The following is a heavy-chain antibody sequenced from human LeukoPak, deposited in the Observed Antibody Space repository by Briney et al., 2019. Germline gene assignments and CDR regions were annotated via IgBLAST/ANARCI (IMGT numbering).Heavy chain of an antibody. CDR3: ARLGGATVTTHNFDY. V-gene: IGHV4-30-4*08. J-gene: IGHJ4*02. Sequence: SETLSLTXTVSGGSISSGDYYWSWIRQPPGKGLEWIGYIYYSGSTCYNPSLKSRVTISVDTSKNQFSLKLSSVTAADTAVYYCARLGGATVTTHNFDYWGQGTLVTVSS. D-gene: IGHD4-17*01. CDR2: IYYSGST. CDR1: GGSISSGDYY.